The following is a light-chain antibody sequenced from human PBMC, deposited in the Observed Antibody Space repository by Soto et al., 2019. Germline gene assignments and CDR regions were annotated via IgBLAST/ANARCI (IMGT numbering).Light chain of an antibody. CDR3: QQRSHWPPWT. CDR1: QSIGKF. V-gene: IGKV1-39*01. CDR2: AAS. J-gene: IGKJ1*01. Sequence: DFQMTQSPSSLSAFVLDRGSIPCLASQSIGKFLNWYQQKPGTAPKLLIYAASSLLSGVPSRFSGSGSGTEFTLTISSLEPEDFAVYYCQQRSHWPPWTFGQGTKVDI.